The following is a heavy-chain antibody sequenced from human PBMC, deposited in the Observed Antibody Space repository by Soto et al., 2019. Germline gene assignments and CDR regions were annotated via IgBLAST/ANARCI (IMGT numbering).Heavy chain of an antibody. D-gene: IGHD1-1*01. CDR1: GLTVSGKKY. V-gene: IGHV3-53*01. CDR3: ASWHEREHAYDV. J-gene: IGHJ3*01. CDR2: LYDVDGS. Sequence: DVQLVESGGGLIQPGESLRLSCAAFGLTVSGKKYVAWVRQAPGKGLEWVSALYDVDGSFYADSVKGRFTTSSDSAKTTVYLQMNGLRPEDTDVYYCASWHEREHAYDVWGQGTTVTVAS.